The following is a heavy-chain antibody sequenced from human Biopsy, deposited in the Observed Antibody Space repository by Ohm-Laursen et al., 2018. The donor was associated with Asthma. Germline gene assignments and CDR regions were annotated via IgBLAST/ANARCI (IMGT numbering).Heavy chain of an antibody. CDR3: AKERYYDFWSGYPI. D-gene: IGHD3-3*01. V-gene: IGHV3-53*05. J-gene: IGHJ3*02. Sequence: SLRLSCAASGFTVSRDHMFWVRQAPGKGLEWVSCIVFGGGKAHHADAVEGRFNIFRDDSKNTLYLQMNSLRAEDTAVYYCAKERYYDFWSGYPIWGQGTMVTVSS. CDR1: GFTVSRDH. CDR2: IVFGGGKA.